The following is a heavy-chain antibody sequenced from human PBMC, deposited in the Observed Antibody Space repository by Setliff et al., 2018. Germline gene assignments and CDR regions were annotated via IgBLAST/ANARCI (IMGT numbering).Heavy chain of an antibody. V-gene: IGHV3-21*01. J-gene: IGHJ3*01. CDR2: ISDSSIYI. CDR3: ARSPANGGHDAFDV. CDR1: GFTFSTYS. D-gene: IGHD6-25*01. Sequence: VGSLRLSCAASGFTFSTYSMHWVRQAPGKGLEWVSSISDSSIYIYYVDSVKGRFTISRDNAQNSLYLQMDSLRAEDTAVYYCARSPANGGHDAFDVWGQGTMVT.